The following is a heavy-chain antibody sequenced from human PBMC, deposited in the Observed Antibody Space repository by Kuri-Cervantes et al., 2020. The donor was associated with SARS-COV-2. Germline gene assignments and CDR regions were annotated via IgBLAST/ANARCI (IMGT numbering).Heavy chain of an antibody. V-gene: IGHV3-11*04. CDR2: ISSSGSTI. CDR3: ARADFRVSYYYYMDV. D-gene: IGHD2/OR15-2a*01. CDR1: GFTFSGYY. Sequence: GESLKISCAASGFTFSGYYMSWIRQAPGKGLEWVSYISSSGSTIYYADSVKGRFTISRDNAKNSLYLQMNSLRAEDTAVYYCARADFRVSYYYYMDVWGKGTTVTVSS. J-gene: IGHJ6*03.